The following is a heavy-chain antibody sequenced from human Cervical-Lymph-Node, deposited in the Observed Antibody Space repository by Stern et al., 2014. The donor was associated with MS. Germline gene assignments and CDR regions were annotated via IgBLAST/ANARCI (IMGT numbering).Heavy chain of an antibody. J-gene: IGHJ3*02. D-gene: IGHD3-22*01. CDR3: VRRRDSDSYDTFDI. CDR1: GYSFSNFW. CDR2: LYPEASDT. V-gene: IGHV5-51*01. Sequence: VQLVQSGAEVKKPGESLKISCKTSGYSFSNFWIGWVRQKPGKGLEWMGILYPEASDTTYSPSFQGHVTISADESISTAYLQWRSLKASDTAMYYCVRRRDSDSYDTFDIWGQGTMLIVSS.